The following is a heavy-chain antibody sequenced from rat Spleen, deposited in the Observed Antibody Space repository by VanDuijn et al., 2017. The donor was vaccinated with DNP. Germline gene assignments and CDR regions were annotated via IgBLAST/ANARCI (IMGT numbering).Heavy chain of an antibody. D-gene: IGHD1-2*01. CDR3: ARTTITAISNWFAY. Sequence: EVQLVESGGGLVQPGRSLKLSCITSGFTFNNYWMTWIRQSPGKGLEWVASISGSGGNTYYPDSVKGRFTVSRDNAKNTLYLQMNSLRSEETATYDCARTTITAISNWFAYWGQGTLVTFSS. CDR2: ISGSGGNT. CDR1: GFTFNNYW. V-gene: IGHV5-31*01. J-gene: IGHJ3*01.